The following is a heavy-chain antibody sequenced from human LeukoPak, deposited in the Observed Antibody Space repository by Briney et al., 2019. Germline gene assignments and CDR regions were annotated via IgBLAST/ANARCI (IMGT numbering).Heavy chain of an antibody. J-gene: IGHJ4*02. CDR2: INHSGST. D-gene: IGHD3-22*01. Sequence: SETLSLTCAVYGGSFSGYYWSWIRQPPGKGLEWIGEINHSGSTNYNPSLKSRVTISVDTSKNQFSLKLSSVTAADTAVYYCARGPGSYDSSGQFDYWGQGTLVTVSS. CDR3: ARGPGSYDSSGQFDY. V-gene: IGHV4-34*01. CDR1: GGSFSGYY.